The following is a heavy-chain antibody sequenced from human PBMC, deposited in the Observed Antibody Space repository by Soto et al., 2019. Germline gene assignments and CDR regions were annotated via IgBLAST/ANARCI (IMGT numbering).Heavy chain of an antibody. Sequence: SETLSRTCTVSGGSISSGDYYWSWIRQPPGKGLEWIGYIYYSGSTYYNPSLKSRVTISVDTSKNQSSLKLSSVTAADTAVYYCAGEVVVAASFDYWGQGTLVTVSS. CDR1: GGSISSGDYY. D-gene: IGHD2-15*01. V-gene: IGHV4-30-4*01. CDR2: IYYSGST. J-gene: IGHJ4*02. CDR3: AGEVVVAASFDY.